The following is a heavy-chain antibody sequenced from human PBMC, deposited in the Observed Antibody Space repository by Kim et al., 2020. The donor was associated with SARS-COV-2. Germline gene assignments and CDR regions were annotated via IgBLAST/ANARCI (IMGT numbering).Heavy chain of an antibody. CDR3: AREVTYYDILTGYYKDY. V-gene: IGHV1-69*13. D-gene: IGHD3-9*01. CDR2: IIPIFGTA. J-gene: IGHJ4*02. CDR1: GGTFSSYA. Sequence: SVKVSCKASGGTFSSYAISWVRQAPGQGLEWMGGIIPIFGTANYAQKFQGRVTITADASTSTAYMELSSLRSEDTAVYYCAREVTYYDILTGYYKDYWGQGTLVTVSS.